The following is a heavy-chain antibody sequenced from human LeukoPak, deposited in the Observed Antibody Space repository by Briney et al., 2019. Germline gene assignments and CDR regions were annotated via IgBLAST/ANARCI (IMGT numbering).Heavy chain of an antibody. J-gene: IGHJ3*02. CDR2: IRFDGSDK. Sequence: PGGSLRLSCAASGFTFSNNGMHWVRQAPGKGLEWVAFIRFDGSDKYYADSVKGRFTISRDNSKNTLYLQMNSLRAEDTAVYYCAKDRGYYYDSSGYYRMDAFDIWGQGTMVTVSS. D-gene: IGHD3-22*01. CDR1: GFTFSNNG. V-gene: IGHV3-30*02. CDR3: AKDRGYYYDSSGYYRMDAFDI.